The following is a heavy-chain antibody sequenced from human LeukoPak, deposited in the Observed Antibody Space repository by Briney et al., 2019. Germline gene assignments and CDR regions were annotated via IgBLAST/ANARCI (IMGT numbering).Heavy chain of an antibody. CDR3: AREQYLAYDVFGF. D-gene: IGHD4-11*01. V-gene: IGHV4-59*01. J-gene: IGHJ3*01. CDR2: IYYSGTH. CDR1: GDSINSYY. Sequence: SETLSLTCAVSGDSINSYYWSWVRQPPGKGLEWIGYIYYSGTHNYNPSLKSRVSISIDTSKKEISLKLSAVTAADTAVYYCAREQYLAYDVFGFWGQGTMVTVSS.